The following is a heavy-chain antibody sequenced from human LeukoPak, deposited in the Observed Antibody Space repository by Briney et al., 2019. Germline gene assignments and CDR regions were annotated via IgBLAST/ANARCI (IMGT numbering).Heavy chain of an antibody. V-gene: IGHV3-48*04. CDR3: ARGSYYYYMDV. Sequence: GGSLRLSCAASGFTFSGYAMYWVRQASGKGLEWVSYISSSSSIIYYADSLKGRFAISRDNAKNSLYLQMNSLRAEDTAVYYCARGSYYYYMDVWGKGTTVTVSS. CDR1: GFTFSGYA. CDR2: ISSSSSII. J-gene: IGHJ6*03.